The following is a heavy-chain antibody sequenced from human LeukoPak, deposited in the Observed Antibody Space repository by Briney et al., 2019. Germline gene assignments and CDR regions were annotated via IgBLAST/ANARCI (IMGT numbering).Heavy chain of an antibody. CDR2: ISYDGTDK. J-gene: IGHJ6*02. D-gene: IGHD6-19*01. V-gene: IGHV3-30*18. CDR1: GFTFSVYG. CDR3: AKAGYGSGWTRYYGMDV. Sequence: GGSLRLSCAASGFTFSVYGMYWVRQPPGKGLEWVALISYDGTDKYHVDSVKGRFTISRDNSNNTLYLQMNSLRPDDTAVYYCAKAGYGSGWTRYYGMDVWGRGTTVAVSS.